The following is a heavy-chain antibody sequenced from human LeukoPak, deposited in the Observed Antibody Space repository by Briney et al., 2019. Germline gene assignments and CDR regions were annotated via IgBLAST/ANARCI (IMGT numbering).Heavy chain of an antibody. CDR3: AKSELAARPFWFDP. CDR2: ISGSGGST. CDR1: GGSISSYY. V-gene: IGHV3-23*01. Sequence: PSETLSLTCTVSGGSISSYYWSWIRQPPGKGLEWVSAISGSGGSTYYADSVKGRFTISRDNSKNTPYLQMNSLRAEDTAVYYCAKSELAARPFWFDPWGQGTLVTVSS. J-gene: IGHJ5*02. D-gene: IGHD6-6*01.